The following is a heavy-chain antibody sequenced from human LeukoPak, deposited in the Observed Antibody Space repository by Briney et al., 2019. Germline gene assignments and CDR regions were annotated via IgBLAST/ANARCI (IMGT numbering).Heavy chain of an antibody. CDR2: ISAYNGNT. J-gene: IGHJ6*02. Sequence: VASVKVSCKASGYTFTSYGISWVRQAPGQGLESIGWISAYNGNTNYAQKLQGRVTMTTDTSTSTAYMELRSLRSDDTAVYYCAIFLSAEDVLRYFDWSPHGAYYYGMDVWGQGTTVTVSS. V-gene: IGHV1-18*01. CDR3: AIFLSAEDVLRYFDWSPHGAYYYGMDV. CDR1: GYTFTSYG. D-gene: IGHD3-9*01.